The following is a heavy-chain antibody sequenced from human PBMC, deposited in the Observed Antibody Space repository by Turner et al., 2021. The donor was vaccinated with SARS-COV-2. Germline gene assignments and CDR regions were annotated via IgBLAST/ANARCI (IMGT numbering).Heavy chain of an antibody. Sequence: EVQLVESGGGLVQPGGSLRLSCAASGVTVSSNYMSWVRQAPGKGLGWVSVIYSGGSTFYADSVKGRFTISRHNSKNTLYLQMNSLRAEDTAVYYCARDLLAYGMDVWGQGTTVTVSS. J-gene: IGHJ6*02. D-gene: IGHD3-3*02. V-gene: IGHV3-53*04. CDR3: ARDLLAYGMDV. CDR1: GVTVSSNY. CDR2: IYSGGST.